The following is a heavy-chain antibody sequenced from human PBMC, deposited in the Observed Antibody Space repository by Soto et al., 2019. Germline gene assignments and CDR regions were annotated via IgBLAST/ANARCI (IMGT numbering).Heavy chain of an antibody. Sequence: QVQLVQSGAEVKKPGSSVKVSCKASGSSLSNYGISWVRQAPGQGLEWMGGIIPVFGTANYAQKFQGRVTITADESTNIVYMDVTSLRSEDTAVFYCARGDATKIVVTTYYAMDVWGQGTTVTVSS. V-gene: IGHV1-69*12. D-gene: IGHD4-17*01. CDR1: GSSLSNYG. J-gene: IGHJ6*02. CDR3: ARGDATKIVVTTYYAMDV. CDR2: IIPVFGTA.